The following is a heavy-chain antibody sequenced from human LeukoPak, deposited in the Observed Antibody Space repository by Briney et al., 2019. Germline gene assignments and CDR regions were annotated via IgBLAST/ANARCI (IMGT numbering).Heavy chain of an antibody. CDR2: IYSGGST. D-gene: IGHD2-2*02. Sequence: GGSLRLSCAASGFTVSSNYMSWVRQAPGKGLEWVSVIYSGGSTYYADPVKGRFTISRDNYKNTLYLQMNSLRAEDTAVYYCARAKVPAAIPGGYWGQGTLVTVSS. CDR1: GFTVSSNY. J-gene: IGHJ4*02. V-gene: IGHV3-66*01. CDR3: ARAKVPAAIPGGY.